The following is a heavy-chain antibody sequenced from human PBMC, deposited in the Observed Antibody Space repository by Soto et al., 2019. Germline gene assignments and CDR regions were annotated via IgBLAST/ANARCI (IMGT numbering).Heavy chain of an antibody. CDR3: ARDHCSSSNCYPRWYFDL. D-gene: IGHD2-2*01. Sequence: GGSLRLSCAASGFTFSSYSMNWVRQAPGKGLEWVSSISSSSSYIYYADSVKGRFTISRDNAKNSLYLQMNSLRAEDTAVYYCARDHCSSSNCYPRWYFDLWGRGTLVTVSS. V-gene: IGHV3-21*01. J-gene: IGHJ2*01. CDR1: GFTFSSYS. CDR2: ISSSSSYI.